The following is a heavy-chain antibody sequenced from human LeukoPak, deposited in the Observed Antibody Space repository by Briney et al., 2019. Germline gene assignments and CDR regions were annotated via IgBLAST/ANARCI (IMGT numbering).Heavy chain of an antibody. D-gene: IGHD6-13*01. CDR1: VFTFSTYC. CDR3: AGEQEAAGTWFFDG. J-gene: IGHJ2*01. Sequence: RGSLRLSHAVSVFTFSTYCIKWVGQVPGQGTVWVSPIHHDGPYARYAESVRGPFSISTDNAEDATYVQTDSQSAEDTAVYYCAGEQEAAGTWFFDGWGRSTLVTASS. V-gene: IGHV3-74*01. CDR2: IHHDGPYA.